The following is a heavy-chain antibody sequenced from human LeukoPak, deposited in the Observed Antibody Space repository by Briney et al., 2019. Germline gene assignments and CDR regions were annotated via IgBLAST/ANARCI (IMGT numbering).Heavy chain of an antibody. CDR2: IIPILGIA. Sequence: GASVKVSCKASGGTFSSYTISWVRQAPGQGLEWMGRIIPILGIANYAQKFQGRVTITADKSTSTAYMELSSLRSEDTAVYYCASPWPASAKQWLVNNWFDPWGQGTLVTVSS. D-gene: IGHD6-19*01. CDR3: ASPWPASAKQWLVNNWFDP. V-gene: IGHV1-69*02. CDR1: GGTFSSYT. J-gene: IGHJ5*02.